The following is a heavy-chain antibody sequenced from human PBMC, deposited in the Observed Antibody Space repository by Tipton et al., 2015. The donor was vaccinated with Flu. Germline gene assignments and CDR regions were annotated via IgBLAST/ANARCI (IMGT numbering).Heavy chain of an antibody. J-gene: IGHJ4*02. V-gene: IGHV5-51*01. CDR1: GDSFISYW. D-gene: IGHD2-2*02. CDR2: IYPDDSDT. Sequence: QLVQSGAEVKKPGESLKISCKGSGDSFISYWIGWVRQMPGKGLEWMGIIYPDDSDTRYSPSFQGQVTISADKSLNTAYLQWSSLKASDTAMYYCARQDCSTSTCYSDHWGQGTLVTVSS. CDR3: ARQDCSTSTCYSDH.